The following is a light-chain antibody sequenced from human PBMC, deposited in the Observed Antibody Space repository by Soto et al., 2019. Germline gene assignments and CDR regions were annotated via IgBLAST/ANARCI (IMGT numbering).Light chain of an antibody. J-gene: IGKJ2*01. V-gene: IGKV1-5*03. CDR3: QQYNSYSYT. Sequence: DIQMTQSPSTLSASVGDRVTITCRASQSISSWLAWYQQKPGKAPKLLIYKASSLESGVPSRFSGSGSVTQFPLTISSLQPDDFATFFCQQYNSYSYTFGQGTKLEIK. CDR2: KAS. CDR1: QSISSW.